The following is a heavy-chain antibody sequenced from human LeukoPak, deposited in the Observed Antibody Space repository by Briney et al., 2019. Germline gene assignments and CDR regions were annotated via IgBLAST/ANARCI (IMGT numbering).Heavy chain of an antibody. V-gene: IGHV3-30*04. D-gene: IGHD3-3*01. Sequence: PGGSLRLSCAASGFTFSSYAMHWVRQAPGKGLEWVAVISYDGSNKYYADSVKGRFTISRDNSKNTLYLQMNSLRAEDTAVYYCARVGPDDNYDFWNGYFDYWGQGTLVTVSS. CDR3: ARVGPDDNYDFWNGYFDY. CDR2: ISYDGSNK. CDR1: GFTFSSYA. J-gene: IGHJ4*02.